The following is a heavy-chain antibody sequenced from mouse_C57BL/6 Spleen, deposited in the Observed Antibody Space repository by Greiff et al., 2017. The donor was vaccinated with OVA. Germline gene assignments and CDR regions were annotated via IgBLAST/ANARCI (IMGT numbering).Heavy chain of an antibody. CDR1: GYTFTSYW. J-gene: IGHJ2*01. CDR3: ARDDYEEGYYFDY. Sequence: VQLQQPGAELVKPGASVKLSCKASGYTFTSYWMHWVKQRPGQGLEWIGMIHPNSGSTNYNEKFKSEATLTVDKSSSTAYMQLSSLTSEDSAVYYCARDDYEEGYYFDYWGQGTTLTVSS. CDR2: IHPNSGST. D-gene: IGHD2-4*01. V-gene: IGHV1-64*01.